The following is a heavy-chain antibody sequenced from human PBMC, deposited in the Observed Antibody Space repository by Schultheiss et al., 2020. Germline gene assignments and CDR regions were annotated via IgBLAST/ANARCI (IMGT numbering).Heavy chain of an antibody. Sequence: GGSLRLSCTASGFSVNTSYMTWVRQAPGKGLEWVSVIYGGDTYFAGSVKGRFSISRDNSKNTLYLQMSSLRAEDTAVYYCVRVDIVATTGRSYYGMDVWGQGTTVTVSS. CDR2: IYGGDT. J-gene: IGHJ6*02. D-gene: IGHD5-12*01. V-gene: IGHV3-66*01. CDR3: VRVDIVATTGRSYYGMDV. CDR1: GFSVNTSY.